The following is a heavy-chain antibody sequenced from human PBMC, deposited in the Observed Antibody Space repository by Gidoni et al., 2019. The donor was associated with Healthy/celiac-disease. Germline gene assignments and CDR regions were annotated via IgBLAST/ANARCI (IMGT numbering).Heavy chain of an antibody. Sequence: EVQLVESGGGLVKPGRSLRLSCTASGFTFGDYAMSWFRQAPGKGLEWVGFIRSKAYGGTTEYAASVKGRFTISRDDSKSIAYLQMNSLKTEDTAVYYCTREDRKEYSTGYYNMFDYWGQGTLVTVSS. J-gene: IGHJ4*02. CDR2: IRSKAYGGTT. CDR1: GFTFGDYA. CDR3: TREDRKEYSTGYYNMFDY. D-gene: IGHD3-9*01. V-gene: IGHV3-49*05.